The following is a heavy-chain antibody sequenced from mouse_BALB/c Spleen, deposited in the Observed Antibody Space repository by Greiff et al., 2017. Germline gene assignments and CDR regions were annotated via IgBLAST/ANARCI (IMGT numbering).Heavy chain of an antibody. Sequence: VQLQQSGAELVKPGASVKLSCTASGFNIQDTYMHWVKQRPEQGLEWIGRIDPANGNTKYDPKFQGKATITADTSSNTAYLQLSSLTSEDTAVYYCARVGKDYAMDYWGQGTSVTVSS. D-gene: IGHD2-1*01. J-gene: IGHJ4*01. CDR3: ARVGKDYAMDY. CDR1: GFNIQDTY. CDR2: IDPANGNT. V-gene: IGHV14-3*02.